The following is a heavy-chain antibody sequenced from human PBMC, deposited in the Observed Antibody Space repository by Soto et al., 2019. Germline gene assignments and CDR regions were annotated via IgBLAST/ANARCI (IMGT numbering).Heavy chain of an antibody. CDR2: ISAYNGDT. J-gene: IGHJ6*02. D-gene: IGHD6-13*01. Sequence: GASLEVWCQASGYTFTNYAISRVRQAPGQGLEWMGWISAYNGDTKYAQKLQGRVTMTTDTSTTTAYMELRSLRSDDAAVYFCAREGGSNSWYGVGYYYYGMDVWGQGTTVTVSS. V-gene: IGHV1-18*04. CDR1: GYTFTNYA. CDR3: AREGGSNSWYGVGYYYYGMDV.